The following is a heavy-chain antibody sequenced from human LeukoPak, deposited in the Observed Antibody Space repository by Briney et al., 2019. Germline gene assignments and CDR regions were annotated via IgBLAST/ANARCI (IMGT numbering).Heavy chain of an antibody. CDR1: GYTFNHYG. J-gene: IGHJ6*03. Sequence: ASVKVSCKVSGYTFNHYGISWVRQAPGQGLEWMGRISPHNGNTDYAQKFQGRVTMTTDTSSTTAYMELRGLISDDTAIYYCARVGITKSYYHRDVGGKGPRVIVSS. CDR3: ARVGITKSYYHRDV. CDR2: ISPHNGNT. V-gene: IGHV1-18*01. D-gene: IGHD3-3*01.